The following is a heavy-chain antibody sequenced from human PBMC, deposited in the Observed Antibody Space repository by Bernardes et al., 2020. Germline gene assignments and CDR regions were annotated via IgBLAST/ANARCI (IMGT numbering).Heavy chain of an antibody. CDR2: IYWNDDK. CDR1: GFSLNTTGVG. V-gene: IGHV2-5*01. Sequence: PPLVKPTQTLTLTCTFSGFSLNTTGVGVGWIRQPPGKALEWLALIYWNDDKRYSPSLQNRVTITKDTSKNQVVLTMTSMDPVDTATYYCAHIPSGTRDYYFDYWGQGTLVTVSS. CDR3: AHIPSGTRDYYFDY. D-gene: IGHD1-26*01. J-gene: IGHJ4*02.